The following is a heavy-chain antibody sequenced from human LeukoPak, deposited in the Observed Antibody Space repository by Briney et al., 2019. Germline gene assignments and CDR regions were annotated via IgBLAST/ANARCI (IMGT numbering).Heavy chain of an antibody. CDR2: FDPEDGET. V-gene: IGHV1-24*01. CDR3: AKGDYYDSSGYYYGVHAFDI. Sequence: ASVTVSCKVSGYTLTELSMHWVRQAPGKGLEWMGGFDPEDGETIYAQQFQGRVTMTEDTSTDTAYMELSSLRSEDTAVYYCAKGDYYDSSGYYYGVHAFDIWGQGTMVTVSS. J-gene: IGHJ3*02. CDR1: GYTLTELS. D-gene: IGHD3-22*01.